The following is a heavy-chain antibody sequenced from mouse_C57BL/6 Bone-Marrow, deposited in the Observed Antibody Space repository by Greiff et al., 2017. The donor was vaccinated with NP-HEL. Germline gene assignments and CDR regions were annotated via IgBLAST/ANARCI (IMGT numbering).Heavy chain of an antibody. CDR1: GYTFTSYW. Sequence: QVQLQQPGAELVKPGASVKLSCKASGYTFTSYWMQWVKQRPGQGLEWIGEIDPSDSYTNYNQKFKGKATLTVDTSSSTAYMQLSSLTSEDYAVYYCARWKYYGSSFYWYFDVWGTGTTVTVSS. CDR3: ARWKYYGSSFYWYFDV. D-gene: IGHD1-1*01. V-gene: IGHV1-50*01. J-gene: IGHJ1*03. CDR2: IDPSDSYT.